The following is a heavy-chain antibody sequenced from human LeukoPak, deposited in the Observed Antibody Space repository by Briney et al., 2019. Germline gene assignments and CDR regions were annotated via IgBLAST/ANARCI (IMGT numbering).Heavy chain of an antibody. Sequence: TGGSLRLSCAASGFTFSSYAMSWVRQAPGKGLEWVSAISGSGGSTYYADSVKGRFTISRDNSKNTLYLQMNSLRAEDTAVYYCANPFCSSTRCYSRPFDYWGQGTLVTVSS. D-gene: IGHD2-2*01. CDR2: ISGSGGST. CDR1: GFTFSSYA. J-gene: IGHJ4*02. CDR3: ANPFCSSTRCYSRPFDY. V-gene: IGHV3-23*01.